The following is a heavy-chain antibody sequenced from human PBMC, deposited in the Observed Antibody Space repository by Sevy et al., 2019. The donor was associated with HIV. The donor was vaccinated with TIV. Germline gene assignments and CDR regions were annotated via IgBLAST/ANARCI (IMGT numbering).Heavy chain of an antibody. J-gene: IGHJ4*02. D-gene: IGHD2-15*01. CDR1: GFIFGDYG. CDR2: FKSKIHGGTT. Sequence: GGSLRLSCTASGFIFGDYGMSWVHQAPGKELEWIAFFKSKIHGGTTENAASVKGRFTISRDDSKNIVYLQMSNLKTEDTAVYYCTPCSGSQSIFDYWGQGTLVTVSS. CDR3: TPCSGSQSIFDY. V-gene: IGHV3-49*04.